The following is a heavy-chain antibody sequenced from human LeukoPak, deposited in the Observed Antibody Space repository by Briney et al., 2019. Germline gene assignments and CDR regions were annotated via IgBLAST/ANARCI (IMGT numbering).Heavy chain of an antibody. J-gene: IGHJ4*02. V-gene: IGHV4-39*07. D-gene: IGHD6-19*01. CDR1: GGSISSSNYY. CDR3: VGIFIASGWYYLDY. CDR2: IYYSGST. Sequence: SETLSLTCTVSGGSISSSNYYWGWFRQPPGKGLEWIGSIYYSGSTYYNPSLKSRVTMSVDTSKNQFSLKLSSVTAADTAVYYCVGIFIASGWYYLDYWGQGTLVTVSS.